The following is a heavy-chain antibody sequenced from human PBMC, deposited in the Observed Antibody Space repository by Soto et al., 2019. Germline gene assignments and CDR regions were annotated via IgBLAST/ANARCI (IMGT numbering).Heavy chain of an antibody. J-gene: IGHJ4*02. D-gene: IGHD3-22*01. CDR3: ARPPHTARSPMIVVDYFDY. V-gene: IGHV1-69*13. CDR1: GGTFSSYA. Sequence: SVKVSCKASGGTFSSYAISWVRQAPGQGLEWMGGIIPIFGTANYAQKFQGRVTITADESTSTAYMELSSLRSEDTAVYYCARPPHTARSPMIVVDYFDYWGQGTRVTVSS. CDR2: IIPIFGTA.